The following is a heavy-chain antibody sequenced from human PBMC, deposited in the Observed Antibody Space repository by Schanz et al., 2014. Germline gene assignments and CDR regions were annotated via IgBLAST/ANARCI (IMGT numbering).Heavy chain of an antibody. Sequence: EVHLLESGGGLVEPGGSLRLSCLASGFAFSSYGMNWLRQAPGKGLEWVSALSEGGGGTHYADSVRGRFTISRDNSKNTLYLQMNSLRAEDTAVYYCARIGGSVFDYWAQGTLVTVSS. J-gene: IGHJ4*02. V-gene: IGHV3-23*01. CDR1: GFAFSSYG. CDR2: LSEGGGGT. D-gene: IGHD3-10*01. CDR3: ARIGGSVFDY.